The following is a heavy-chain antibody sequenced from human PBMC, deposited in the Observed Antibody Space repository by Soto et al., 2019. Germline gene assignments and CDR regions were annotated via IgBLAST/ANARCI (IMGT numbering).Heavy chain of an antibody. D-gene: IGHD1-26*01. CDR1: GYTFTSYE. Sequence: QVQLVQSGPEVKKPGASVKVSCKASGYTFTSYEITWVRQAPGQGLEWMGWISGYNGITNYAQKFQCRVTMTTETSTSTAYMELRSLRSDDTAVYYCAKNSGPNWYFDLWGRGTLVTVSS. J-gene: IGHJ2*01. V-gene: IGHV1-18*01. CDR2: ISGYNGIT. CDR3: AKNSGPNWYFDL.